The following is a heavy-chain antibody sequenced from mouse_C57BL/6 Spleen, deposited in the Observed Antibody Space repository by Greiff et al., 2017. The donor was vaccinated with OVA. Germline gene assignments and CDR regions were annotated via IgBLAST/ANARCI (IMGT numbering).Heavy chain of an antibody. CDR2: IDPSDSYT. D-gene: IGHD1-1*01. V-gene: IGHV1-69*01. J-gene: IGHJ2*01. CDR3: ARAILRSYFDY. CDR1: GYTFTSYW. Sequence: QVQLQQPGAELVMPGASVKLSCKASGYTFTSYWMHWVKQRPGQGLEWIGEIDPSDSYTNYNQKFKGKSTVTVDKSSSTAYMQLSSLTSEDSAVYYYARAILRSYFDYWGQGTTLTVSS.